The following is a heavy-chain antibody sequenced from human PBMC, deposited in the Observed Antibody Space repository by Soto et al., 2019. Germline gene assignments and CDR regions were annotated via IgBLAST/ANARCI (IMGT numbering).Heavy chain of an antibody. D-gene: IGHD2-15*01. J-gene: IGHJ6*02. CDR3: AGRYCSGGSCYNYYGMDV. Sequence: QMQLVQSGAEVKKPGTSVKVSCKASGFTFSSSAVQWVRQARGQRLEWIGWIVVGNGNTNYAQKFQERVTITRDMSTRTAYMELSSLRSEDTAVYYCAGRYCSGGSCYNYYGMDVWGRGTTVTVSS. V-gene: IGHV1-58*01. CDR2: IVVGNGNT. CDR1: GFTFSSSA.